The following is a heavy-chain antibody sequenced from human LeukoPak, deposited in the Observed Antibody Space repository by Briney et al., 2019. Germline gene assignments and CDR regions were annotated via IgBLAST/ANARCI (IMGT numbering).Heavy chain of an antibody. Sequence: GSLRLSCAASGFTLSSYWMSWVCQAPGKGLEWVANIKQDGSEKYYVDSVKGRFTISRDNAKNSLYLQMNSLRAEDTAVYYCARDTSWYLDYWGQGTLVTVSS. V-gene: IGHV3-7*01. CDR1: GFTLSSYW. CDR2: IKQDGSEK. CDR3: ARDTSWYLDY. D-gene: IGHD2-2*01. J-gene: IGHJ4*02.